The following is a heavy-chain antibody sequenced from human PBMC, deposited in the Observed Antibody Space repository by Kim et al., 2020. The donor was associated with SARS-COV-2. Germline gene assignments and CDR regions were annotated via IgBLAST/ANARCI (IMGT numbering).Heavy chain of an antibody. J-gene: IGHJ6*02. V-gene: IGHV3-21*01. D-gene: IGHD3-10*01. CDR1: GFTFSSYS. CDR3: ARDQEPGYYGSGSYTYYYYGMDV. Sequence: GGSLRLSCAASGFTFSSYSMNWVRQAPGKGLEWVSSISSSSSYIYYADSVKGRFTISRDNAKNSLYLQMNSLRAEDTAVYYCARDQEPGYYGSGSYTYYYYGMDVWGQGTTVTVSS. CDR2: ISSSSSYI.